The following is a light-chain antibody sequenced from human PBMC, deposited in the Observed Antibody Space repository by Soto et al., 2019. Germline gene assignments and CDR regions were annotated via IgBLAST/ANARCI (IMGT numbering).Light chain of an antibody. J-gene: IGKJ3*01. Sequence: DIQVTQSPFCLSASVVDRVTITCRTSQSISIYLNWYQQIPGKAPKLLIYASSNLHTGVPSRFSGSASGTDFTLTIIILQPEDAATYCSQESYSNPRTFGHVTNVDIK. CDR2: ASS. V-gene: IGKV1-39*01. CDR3: QESYSNPRT. CDR1: QSISIY.